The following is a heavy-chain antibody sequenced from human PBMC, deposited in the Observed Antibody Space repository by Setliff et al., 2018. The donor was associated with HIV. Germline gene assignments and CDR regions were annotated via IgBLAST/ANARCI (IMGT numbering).Heavy chain of an antibody. D-gene: IGHD3-22*01. V-gene: IGHV1-58*02. J-gene: IGHJ6*03. Sequence: SVKVSCKASGFTFISSAMQWVRQARGRRLEWIGWIVVGSGNANYAQKFQERVTITRDMSTRTTYMELSNLRSEDTAVYYCAARPGVDSSAYYDYYYMDVWGKGTTVTVSS. CDR2: IVVGSGNA. CDR3: AARPGVDSSAYYDYYYMDV. CDR1: GFTFISSA.